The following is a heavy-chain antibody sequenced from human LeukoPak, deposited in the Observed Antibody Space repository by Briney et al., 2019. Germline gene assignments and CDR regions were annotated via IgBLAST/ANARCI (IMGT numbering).Heavy chain of an antibody. CDR3: ARDRIVVVVAAKGYFDY. CDR2: IYHSGST. CDR1: GYSISSGYY. Sequence: SETLSLTCTVSGYSISSGYYWGWIRQPPGKGLEWIGSIYHSGSTYYNPSLKSRVTISVDTSKNQFSLKLSSVTAADTAVYYCARDRIVVVVAAKGYFDYWGQGTLVTVSS. D-gene: IGHD2-15*01. J-gene: IGHJ4*02. V-gene: IGHV4-38-2*02.